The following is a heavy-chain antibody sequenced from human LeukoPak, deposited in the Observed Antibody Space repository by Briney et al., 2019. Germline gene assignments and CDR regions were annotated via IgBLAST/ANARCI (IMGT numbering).Heavy chain of an antibody. CDR2: IIPILGIA. CDR1: GGTFSSYA. Sequence: SVKVSCKASGGTFSSYAISWVRQAPGQGLEWMGRIIPILGIANYAQRFQGRVTITSDKSTSTAYMELSSLRSEDTAVYYCASSSSWYLGYWGQGTLVTVSS. CDR3: ASSSSWYLGY. V-gene: IGHV1-69*04. D-gene: IGHD6-13*01. J-gene: IGHJ4*02.